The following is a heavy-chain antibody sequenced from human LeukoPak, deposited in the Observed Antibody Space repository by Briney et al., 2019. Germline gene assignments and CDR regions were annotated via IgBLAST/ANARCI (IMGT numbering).Heavy chain of an antibody. D-gene: IGHD2-2*03. V-gene: IGHV3-30-3*01. Sequence: GRSLRLSCAASGFTFSSYAMHWVRQAPGKGLEWVAVISYDGSNKYYADSVKGRFTISRDNSKNTLYLQMNSLRAEDTAVYYCARDWIYDPWGQGTLVTVSS. J-gene: IGHJ5*02. CDR3: ARDWIYDP. CDR1: GFTFSSYA. CDR2: ISYDGSNK.